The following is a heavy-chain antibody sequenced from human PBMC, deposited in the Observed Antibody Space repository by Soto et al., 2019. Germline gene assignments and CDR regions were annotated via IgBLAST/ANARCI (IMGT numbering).Heavy chain of an antibody. CDR2: ISSSSSYI. CDR3: ARTTTVTTRYFDY. D-gene: IGHD4-17*01. CDR1: GFTFSSYS. V-gene: IGHV3-21*01. J-gene: IGHJ4*02. Sequence: GGSLRLSCAASGFTFSSYSMNWVRQAPGKGLEWVSSISSSSSYIYYADSVKGRFTISRDNAKNSLYLQMNSLRAEDTAVYYCARTTTVTTRYFDYWGKGTLVTVSS.